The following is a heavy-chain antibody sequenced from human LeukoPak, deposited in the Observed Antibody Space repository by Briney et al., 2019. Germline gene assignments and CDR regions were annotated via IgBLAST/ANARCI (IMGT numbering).Heavy chain of an antibody. CDR3: ARTHIFSSGWYDGSDY. CDR2: IYSGGST. CDR1: GFTVSSNY. V-gene: IGHV3-53*04. D-gene: IGHD6-19*01. Sequence: GSLRLSCAASGFTVSSNYMSWVRQAPGKWLEWVSVIYSGGSTYYADSVKGRFTISRHNSKNTLYLQMNSPRAEDTAVYYCARTHIFSSGWYDGSDYWGQGTLVTVSS. J-gene: IGHJ4*02.